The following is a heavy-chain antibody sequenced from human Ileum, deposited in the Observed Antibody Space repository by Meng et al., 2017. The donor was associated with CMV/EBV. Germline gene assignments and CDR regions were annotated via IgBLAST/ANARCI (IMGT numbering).Heavy chain of an antibody. CDR1: GGSSSSGDYY. Sequence: QVQLQGPAPGLVKPLQLLSLTCTVSGGSSSSGDYYWNWIRQPPGKGLEWIGYIYYSGSTYFNPSLKSRVTISVDTSKNQFSLKLNSVTAADTAVYYCARQEELWGYFDYWGQGTLVTVSS. CDR3: ARQEELWGYFDY. V-gene: IGHV4-30-4*08. D-gene: IGHD1-7*01. J-gene: IGHJ4*02. CDR2: IYYSGST.